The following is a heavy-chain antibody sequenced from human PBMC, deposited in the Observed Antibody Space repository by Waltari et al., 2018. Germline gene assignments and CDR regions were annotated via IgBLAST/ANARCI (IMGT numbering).Heavy chain of an antibody. CDR1: GASLGDYI. CDR2: VSNSGSP. CDR3: ARGRNYDSTLGRNDSSHSGLDV. V-gene: IGHV4-34*02. D-gene: IGHD3-3*01. J-gene: IGHJ6*01. Sequence: QVLLQQWGAGLLKPSETLSLTCDISGASLGDYIWNWKRQPPGKGLEWLGQVSNSGSPISNPSVKSRVTLSLDTSQRKLSLRLQSVTAADTAVYYCARGRNYDSTLGRNDSSHSGLDVWGQGSAVTVSS.